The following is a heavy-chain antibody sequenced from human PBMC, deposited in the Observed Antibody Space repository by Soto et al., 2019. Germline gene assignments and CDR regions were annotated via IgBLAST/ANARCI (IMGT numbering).Heavy chain of an antibody. D-gene: IGHD1-1*01. CDR1: GGSISSGGYY. CDR3: AREGSHSAYNFAIGIQLWSFDR. Sequence: SETLSLTCTVSGGSISSGGYYWSWIRQHPGKGLEWIGYIYYSGSTYYNPSLESRVTISVDTSKNQFSLNLTSVTAADMAVYYCAREGSHSAYNFAIGIQLWSFDRWGQGRPVTVSS. CDR2: IYYSGST. J-gene: IGHJ5*02. V-gene: IGHV4-31*03.